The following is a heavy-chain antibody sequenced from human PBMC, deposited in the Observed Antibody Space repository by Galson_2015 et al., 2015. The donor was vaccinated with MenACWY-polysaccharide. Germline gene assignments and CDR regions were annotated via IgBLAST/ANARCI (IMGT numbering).Heavy chain of an antibody. J-gene: IGHJ6*02. D-gene: IGHD4-17*01. V-gene: IGHV1-18*01. Sequence: SVKVSCKASGYMFTTYGINWVRQAPGQGLEWMGWINSYNGNASYAQKLQGRVIMTTDTSTTTAYMELRSLRSDDTAVYYCARDLWVTVTPLNYYGLDVWGQGTTAPVSS. CDR1: GYMFTTYG. CDR2: INSYNGNA. CDR3: ARDLWVTVTPLNYYGLDV.